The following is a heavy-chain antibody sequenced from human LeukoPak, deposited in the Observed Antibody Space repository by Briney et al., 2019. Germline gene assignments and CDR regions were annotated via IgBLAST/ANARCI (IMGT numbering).Heavy chain of an antibody. V-gene: IGHV4-59*11. CDR3: ARDRISINALDM. CDR1: GDSITGHY. Sequence: PSETLSLTCSVSGDSITGHYLTWIRQPPGNGLEWIGHISHIGSTNYNPSLKSRVTISVDTSKNQFSLKLTSVTAADTALYYCARDRISINALDMWGQGTMVTVSS. J-gene: IGHJ3*02. D-gene: IGHD2-21*01. CDR2: ISHIGST.